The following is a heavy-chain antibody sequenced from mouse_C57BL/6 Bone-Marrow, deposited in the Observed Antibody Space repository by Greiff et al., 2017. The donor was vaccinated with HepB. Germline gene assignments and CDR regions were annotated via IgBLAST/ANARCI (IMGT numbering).Heavy chain of an antibody. CDR1: GYTFTDYN. D-gene: IGHD2-3*01. CDR3: ASEEGLLRLRD. V-gene: IGHV1-22*01. CDR2: INPNNGGT. J-gene: IGHJ3*01. Sequence: EVQLQQSGPELVKPGASVKMSCKASGYTFTDYNMHWVKQSHGKSLEWIGYINPNNGGTSYNQKFKGKATLTVNKSSSTAYMELRSLTSEDSAVYYCASEEGLLRLRDWGQGTLVTVSA.